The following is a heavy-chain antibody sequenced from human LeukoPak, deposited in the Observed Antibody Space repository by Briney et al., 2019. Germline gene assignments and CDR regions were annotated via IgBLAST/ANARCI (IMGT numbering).Heavy chain of an antibody. CDR2: IYYSGST. Sequence: PSETLSLTCTVSGGSISSSSYYWGWLRQPPGTGLEWIGSIYYSGSTYYNPSLKSRVTISVDTSKNQFSLKLSSVTAADTAVYYCARGLPSCYFDYWGQGTLVTVSS. CDR1: GGSISSSSYY. V-gene: IGHV4-39*01. D-gene: IGHD2-2*01. CDR3: ARGLPSCYFDY. J-gene: IGHJ4*02.